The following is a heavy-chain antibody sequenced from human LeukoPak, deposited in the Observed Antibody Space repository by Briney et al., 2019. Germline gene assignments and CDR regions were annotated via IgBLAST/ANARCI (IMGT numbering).Heavy chain of an antibody. V-gene: IGHV3-64D*09. CDR1: GLTFSSYA. Sequence: PGGSLRLSCSASGLTFSSYAMHWVRQAPGKGLEYVSSIISNGGGTYYADSVKGRFTISRDNSKNTLFLQMSSLRAEDTAVYYCVKRNDDSGTYRTPFDHWGQGTLVTVSS. J-gene: IGHJ4*02. CDR2: IISNGGGT. D-gene: IGHD1-26*01. CDR3: VKRNDDSGTYRTPFDH.